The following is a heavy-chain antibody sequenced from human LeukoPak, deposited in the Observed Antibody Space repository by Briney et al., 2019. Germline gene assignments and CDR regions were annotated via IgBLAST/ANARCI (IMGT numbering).Heavy chain of an antibody. CDR3: ARRPPRDRYYDSSGSLDY. Sequence: SETLSLTCAVYGGSFSGYYWSWIRQPPGKGLEWIGEINHSGSTNYNPSLKSRVTTSVDTSKNQFSLKLSSVTAADTAVYYCARRPPRDRYYDSSGSLDYWGQGTLVTVSS. CDR1: GGSFSGYY. D-gene: IGHD3-22*01. CDR2: INHSGST. J-gene: IGHJ4*02. V-gene: IGHV4-34*01.